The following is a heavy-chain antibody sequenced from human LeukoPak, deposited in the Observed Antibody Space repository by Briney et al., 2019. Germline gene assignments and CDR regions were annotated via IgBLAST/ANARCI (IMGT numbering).Heavy chain of an antibody. Sequence: GGSLRLSCAASGFTFSSYVMHWVRQAPGKGLEWVAIISYDGSNEYYADSVKGRFTISRDNSRNTLFLQMNSLRAEDTAVFHCAKKWSGDYDSSDIIDAFDIWGQGTMVTVSS. CDR1: GFTFSSYV. CDR3: AKKWSGDYDSSDIIDAFDI. V-gene: IGHV3-30*04. D-gene: IGHD3-22*01. J-gene: IGHJ3*02. CDR2: ISYDGSNE.